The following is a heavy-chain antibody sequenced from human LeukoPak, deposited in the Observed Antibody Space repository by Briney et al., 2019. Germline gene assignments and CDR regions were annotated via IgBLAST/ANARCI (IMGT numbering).Heavy chain of an antibody. Sequence: PSQTLSLTCTVSGGSISSGGYYWSWIRQHPGKGLEWIGYIYYSGSTYYNPSLKSRVTISVDTSKNQFSLKLSSVTAAGTAVYYCARDCGDYTGSNWFDPWGQGTLVTVSS. J-gene: IGHJ5*02. CDR2: IYYSGST. CDR1: GGSISSGGYY. CDR3: ARDCGDYTGSNWFDP. V-gene: IGHV4-31*03. D-gene: IGHD4-17*01.